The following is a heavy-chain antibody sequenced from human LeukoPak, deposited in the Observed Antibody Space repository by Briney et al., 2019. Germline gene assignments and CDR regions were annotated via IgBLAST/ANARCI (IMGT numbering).Heavy chain of an antibody. J-gene: IGHJ4*02. V-gene: IGHV3-23*01. CDR3: AKDPGRRGDG. D-gene: IGHD3-10*01. Sequence: PGGSLRLSCAASGFTFSSYGMHWVRQAPGKGLEWVSAISGSGGSTYYADSVKGRFTISRDNSKNTLYLQMNSLRAEDTAVYYCAKDPGRRGDGWGQGTLITVSS. CDR2: ISGSGGST. CDR1: GFTFSSYG.